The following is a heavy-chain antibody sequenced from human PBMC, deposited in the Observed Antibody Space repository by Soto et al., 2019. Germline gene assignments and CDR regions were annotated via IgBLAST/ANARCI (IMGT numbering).Heavy chain of an antibody. CDR3: AKDRGSGPSRYYYGMGV. V-gene: IGHV3-30*18. CDR1: GFTFSSYG. Sequence: PGGSLRLSCAASGFTFSSYGMHWVRQAPGKGLEWVAVISYDGSNKYYADSVKGRFTISRDNSKNTLYLQMNSLRAEDTAVYYCAKDRGSGPSRYYYGMGVWGQGTTVTVSS. D-gene: IGHD3-3*01. CDR2: ISYDGSNK. J-gene: IGHJ6*02.